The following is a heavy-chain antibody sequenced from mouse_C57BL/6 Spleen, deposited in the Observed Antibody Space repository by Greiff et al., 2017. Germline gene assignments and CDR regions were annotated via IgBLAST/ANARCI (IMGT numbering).Heavy chain of an antibody. CDR3: ARFPFNYLYYFDY. CDR2: IYPGSGNT. V-gene: IGHV1-66*01. D-gene: IGHD2-1*01. J-gene: IGHJ2*01. CDR1: GYSFTSYY. Sequence: VQLQQSGPELVKPGASVKISCKASGYSFTSYYIHWVKQRPGQGLEWIGWIYPGSGNTKYNEKFKGKATLTADTSSSTAYMQLSSLTSADSAVYYCARFPFNYLYYFDYWGQGTTLTVSS.